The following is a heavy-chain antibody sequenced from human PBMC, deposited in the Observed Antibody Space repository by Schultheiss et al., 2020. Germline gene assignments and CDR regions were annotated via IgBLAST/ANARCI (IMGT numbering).Heavy chain of an antibody. CDR2: IGTAGDT. CDR3: ARGGSYGEITGYYYYGMDV. V-gene: IGHV3-13*01. CDR1: GLTFSSYD. D-gene: IGHD2-15*01. Sequence: GGSLRLSCAASGLTFSSYDMHWVRQATGKGLEWVSAIGTAGDTYYPGSVKGRFTISRENAKNSLYLQMNSLRAGDTAVYYCARGGSYGEITGYYYYGMDVWGQGTTVTVSS. J-gene: IGHJ6*02.